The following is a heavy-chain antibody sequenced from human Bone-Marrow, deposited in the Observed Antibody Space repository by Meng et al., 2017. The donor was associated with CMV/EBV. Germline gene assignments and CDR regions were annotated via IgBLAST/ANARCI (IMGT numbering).Heavy chain of an antibody. Sequence: ISSGGYYWSWIRQHPGKGLEWIGYIYYSGSTYYNPSIKSRVTISVDTSKNQFSLKLSSVTAADTAVYYCVRGRRYCSSTSCLYYFDYWGQGTLVTVSS. CDR1: ISSGGYY. D-gene: IGHD2-2*01. V-gene: IGHV4-31*02. CDR3: VRGRRYCSSTSCLYYFDY. J-gene: IGHJ4*02. CDR2: IYYSGST.